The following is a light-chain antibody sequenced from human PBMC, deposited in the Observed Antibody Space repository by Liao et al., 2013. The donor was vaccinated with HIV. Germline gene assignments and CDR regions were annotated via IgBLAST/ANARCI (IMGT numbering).Light chain of an antibody. CDR2: QDT. V-gene: IGLV3-1*01. Sequence: SYELTQPPSVSVSPGQTASITCSGDKLGYKYACWYQQKPGQSPVLVIYQDTKRPSGIPERFSGSNSGNTATLTISGTQAVDEADYYCQAWDNSTAIFGGGTKLTVL. CDR1: KLGYKY. CDR3: QAWDNSTAI. J-gene: IGLJ2*01.